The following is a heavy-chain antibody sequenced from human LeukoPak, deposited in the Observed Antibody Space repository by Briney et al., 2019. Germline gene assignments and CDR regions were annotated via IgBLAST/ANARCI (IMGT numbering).Heavy chain of an antibody. CDR3: TTDLGARDAFDI. J-gene: IGHJ3*02. Sequence: GGPLRLSCAASGFTFSSYAMSWVRQAPGKGLEWVSAISGSGGSTYYADSVKGRFTISRDNSKNTLYLQMNSLKTEDTAVYYCTTDLGARDAFDIWGQGTMVTVSS. D-gene: IGHD1-26*01. CDR1: GFTFSSYA. CDR2: ISGSGGST. V-gene: IGHV3-23*01.